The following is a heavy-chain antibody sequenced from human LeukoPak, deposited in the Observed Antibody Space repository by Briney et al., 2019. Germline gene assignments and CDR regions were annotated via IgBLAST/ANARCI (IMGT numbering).Heavy chain of an antibody. CDR2: IWYDGSNK. J-gene: IGHJ6*02. CDR1: GFTFSSYG. D-gene: IGHD4-17*01. V-gene: IGHV3-33*01. CDR3: ARAALRPLHGYYYYGMDV. Sequence: PGVSLRLSCAASGFTFSSYGMHWVRQAPGKGLEWVAVIWYDGSNKYYADSVKGRFTISRDNSKNTLYLQMNSLRAEDTAVYYCARAALRPLHGYYYYGMDVWGQGTTVTVSS.